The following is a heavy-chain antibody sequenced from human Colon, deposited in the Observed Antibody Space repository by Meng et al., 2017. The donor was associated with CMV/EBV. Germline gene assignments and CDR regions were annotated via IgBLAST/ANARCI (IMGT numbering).Heavy chain of an antibody. D-gene: IGHD1-26*01. V-gene: IGHV3-21*04. CDR1: GFTFSSYS. J-gene: IGHJ4*02. CDR3: AKVLVGPYYFDY. Sequence: GESLKISCAASGFTFSSYSMNWVRQAPGKGLEWVSSISSSSSYIYYADSVKGRFTISRDNSKNTLYLQMNSLRAEDTAVYYCAKVLVGPYYFDYWGQGTLVTVSS. CDR2: ISSSSSYI.